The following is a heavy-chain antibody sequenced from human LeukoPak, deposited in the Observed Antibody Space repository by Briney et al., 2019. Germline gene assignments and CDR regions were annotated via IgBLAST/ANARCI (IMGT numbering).Heavy chain of an antibody. CDR3: AKDDGYSYGFSY. J-gene: IGHJ4*02. CDR2: ISYDGSNK. Sequence: PGGSLRLSCAASGFTFSSYGMHLVRQAPGKGLEWVAVISYDGSNKYYADSVKGRFTISRDNSKNTLYLQMNSQRAEDTAVYYCAKDDGYSYGFSYWGQGTLVTVSS. V-gene: IGHV3-30*18. D-gene: IGHD5-18*01. CDR1: GFTFSSYG.